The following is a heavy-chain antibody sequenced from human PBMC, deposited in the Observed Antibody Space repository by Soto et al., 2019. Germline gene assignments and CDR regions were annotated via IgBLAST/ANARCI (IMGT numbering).Heavy chain of an antibody. Sequence: EVQLVESGGGLVKPGGSLRLSCAASGFTFSSYSMNWVRQAPGKGLEWVASISSSSSYIYYADSVKGRVTISNNNASRSPYRQTSCSTGDDSAVYYSARQPAAEADSFGYSCEGTPLAVSS. J-gene: IGHJ4*02. D-gene: IGHD6-25*01. V-gene: IGHV3-21*01. CDR1: GFTFSSYS. CDR2: ISSSSSYI. CDR3: ARQPAAEADSFGY.